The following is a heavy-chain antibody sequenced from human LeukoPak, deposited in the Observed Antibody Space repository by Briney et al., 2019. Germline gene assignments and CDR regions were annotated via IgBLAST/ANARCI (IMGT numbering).Heavy chain of an antibody. CDR3: ARDHIVVVAATNYYYYGMDV. J-gene: IGHJ6*02. CDR1: GFTFSSYA. CDR2: ISGGGGGT. D-gene: IGHD2-15*01. Sequence: GGSLRLSCAASGFTFSSYAMSWVRQAPGKGLEWVSAISGGGGGTYYADSVKGRFTIPRDISKNTLYLQMNSLRAEDTAVYYCARDHIVVVAATNYYYYGMDVWGQGTTVTVSS. V-gene: IGHV3-23*01.